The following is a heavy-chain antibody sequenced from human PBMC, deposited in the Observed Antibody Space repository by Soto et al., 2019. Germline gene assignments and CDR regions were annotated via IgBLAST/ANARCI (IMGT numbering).Heavy chain of an antibody. CDR2: IKQDGSEE. CDR3: ARIAASGRGWDV. J-gene: IGHJ6*02. D-gene: IGHD6-13*01. CDR1: GFTFSSYW. V-gene: IGHV3-7*01. Sequence: EVQLVESGGGLVQPGGSLRLSCVDSGFTFSSYWMGWVRQAPVKGLEWVGNIKQDGSEENYVDSVKGRFTISRDNAKNSMYLQMNSLRLEDTAVYYCARIAASGRGWDVWGQGTTVVVSS.